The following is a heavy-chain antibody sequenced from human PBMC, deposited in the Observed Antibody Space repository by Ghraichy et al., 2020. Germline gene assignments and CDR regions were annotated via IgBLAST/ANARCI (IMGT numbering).Heavy chain of an antibody. V-gene: IGHV3-23*01. CDR2: ISVGDDST. Sequence: GSLRLSCAASAFTITNYAMSWVRQAPGKGLEWASSISVGDDSTFYADSVKGRFTISRDNSKNTLYLQMNSLRAEDTAVYYCARDRGRSMRSNHDYWGQGTLVTVSS. D-gene: IGHD1-14*01. CDR1: AFTITNYA. J-gene: IGHJ4*02. CDR3: ARDRGRSMRSNHDY.